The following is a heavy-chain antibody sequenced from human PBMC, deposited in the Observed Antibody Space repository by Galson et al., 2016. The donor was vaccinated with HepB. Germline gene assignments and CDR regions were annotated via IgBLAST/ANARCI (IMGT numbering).Heavy chain of an antibody. J-gene: IGHJ4*02. Sequence: SLRLSCAASGFTFSSYSMTWVRQAPGKGLEWVSSISSSSSYIYYADSVKGRFTISRDNAKNSLYLQMNSLRAEDTAVYYCARGDIWGASFDYWRWGTLVTVSS. CDR1: GFTFSSYS. CDR3: ARGDIWGASFDY. V-gene: IGHV3-21*04. CDR2: ISSSSSYI. D-gene: IGHD4/OR15-4a*01.